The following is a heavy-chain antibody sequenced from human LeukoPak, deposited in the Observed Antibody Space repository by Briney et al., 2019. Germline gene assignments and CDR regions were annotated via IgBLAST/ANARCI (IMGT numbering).Heavy chain of an antibody. CDR3: ARIIAAVYFFDY. J-gene: IGHJ4*02. CDR2: IYYTGST. CDR1: GYSISSSSYY. Sequence: SETLSLTCTVSGYSISSSSYYWGWIRQPPGNGLEWIGSIYYTGSTYYNPSLRSRVTISVDTSKNQFSLKLSSVTAADTAVYFCARIIAAVYFFDYWGQGTLVTVSS. D-gene: IGHD6-13*01. V-gene: IGHV4-39*07.